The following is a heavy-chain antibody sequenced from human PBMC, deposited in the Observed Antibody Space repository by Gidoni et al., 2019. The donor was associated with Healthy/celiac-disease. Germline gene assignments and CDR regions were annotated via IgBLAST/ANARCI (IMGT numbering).Heavy chain of an antibody. CDR2: IYPGDSDT. CDR3: ARVSYNWFDP. Sequence: EVQLVQSGAEMTTPGASLKISCKGSGYTFSSYFSGWVRQMPGKGLEWMGIIYPGDSDTRYSPSFQGLVTISADKSISTAYLQWSSLKASDTAMYYCARVSYNWFDPWGQGTLVTVSS. CDR1: GYTFSSYF. V-gene: IGHV5-51*01. J-gene: IGHJ5*02.